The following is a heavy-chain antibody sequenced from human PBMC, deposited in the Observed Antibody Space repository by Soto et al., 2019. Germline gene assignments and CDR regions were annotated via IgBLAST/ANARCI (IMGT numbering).Heavy chain of an antibody. J-gene: IGHJ3*02. D-gene: IGHD3-22*01. CDR3: ARAITMIVASSGSRAFDI. Sequence: SVKVSCKASGGTFSSYAISWVRQAPGQGLEWMGGIIPIFGTANYAQKFQGRVMITADESTSTAYMELSSLRSEDTAVYYCARAITMIVASSGSRAFDIWGQGTMVTVSS. CDR2: IIPIFGTA. CDR1: GGTFSSYA. V-gene: IGHV1-69*13.